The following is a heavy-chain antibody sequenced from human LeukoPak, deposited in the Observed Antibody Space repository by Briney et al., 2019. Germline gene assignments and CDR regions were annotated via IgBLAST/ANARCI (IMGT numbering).Heavy chain of an antibody. V-gene: IGHV3-7*01. J-gene: IGHJ5*02. CDR3: ARERSWTPKRSDSVLAAAGTGFFDP. CDR2: IKQDGSEK. Sequence: GGSLRLSCAASGFTFSSYWMSWVRQAPGKGLEWVANIKQDGSEKYYVDSVKGRFTISRDNAKNSLYLQMNSLRAEDTAVYYCARERSWTPKRSDSVLAAAGTGFFDPWGQGTLVTVSS. D-gene: IGHD6-13*01. CDR1: GFTFSSYW.